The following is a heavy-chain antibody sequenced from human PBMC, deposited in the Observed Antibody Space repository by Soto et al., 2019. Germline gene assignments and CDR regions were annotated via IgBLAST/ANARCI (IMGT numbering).Heavy chain of an antibody. CDR1: VGTFSSYA. CDR3: ARRGNPLPPLLLIHYGMDV. Sequence: GASVKVSCKASVGTFSSYAISWVRQAPGQGLEWMGGIIPIFGTANYAQKFQGRVTITADESTSTAYMELSSLRSEDTAVYYCARRGNPLPPLLLIHYGMDVWGQGTTVTVSS. CDR2: IIPIFGTA. J-gene: IGHJ6*02. D-gene: IGHD2-15*01. V-gene: IGHV1-69*13.